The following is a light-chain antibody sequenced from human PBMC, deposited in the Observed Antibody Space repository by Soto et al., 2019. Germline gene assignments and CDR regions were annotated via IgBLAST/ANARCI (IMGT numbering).Light chain of an antibody. Sequence: VVLTHAPASLSLSAGEIATLSFRASQSIRTSLAWYQQKPGQAPRLVIFDASNRANGVPARFGGSGSGTDFTLTINSLEPEDFAVYYCQQRNVWPPITFGQGTRLEIK. CDR1: QSIRTS. CDR3: QQRNVWPPIT. CDR2: DAS. J-gene: IGKJ5*01. V-gene: IGKV3-11*01.